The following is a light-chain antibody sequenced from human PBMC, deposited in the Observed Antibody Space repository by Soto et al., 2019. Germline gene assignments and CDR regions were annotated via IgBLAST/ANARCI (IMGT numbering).Light chain of an antibody. CDR3: QQYNSYST. Sequence: DIQMTQSPSTLSASVGDRVTITCRASQSISSWLAWYQQKPGKAPKLLIYKASSLESGVPSRFSGRGSGTEFTLTISSLQPDDFATYYCQQYNSYSTXGQGTKV. CDR1: QSISSW. CDR2: KAS. V-gene: IGKV1-5*03. J-gene: IGKJ1*01.